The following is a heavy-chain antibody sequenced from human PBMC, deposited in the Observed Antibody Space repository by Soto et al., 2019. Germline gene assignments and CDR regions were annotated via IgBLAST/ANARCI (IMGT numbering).Heavy chain of an antibody. CDR1: GGSISSSSYY. CDR2: IYYSGST. J-gene: IGHJ3*02. V-gene: IGHV4-39*01. D-gene: IGHD2-15*01. CDR3: ARHDVVVVVAASGAFDI. Sequence: QLQLQESGPGLVKPSETLSLTCTVSGGSISSSSYYWGWIRQPPGKGLEWIGSIYYSGSTYYNPSLKSRVTISVDTSKNQFSLKLSSVTAADTAVYYCARHDVVVVVAASGAFDIWGQGTMVTVSS.